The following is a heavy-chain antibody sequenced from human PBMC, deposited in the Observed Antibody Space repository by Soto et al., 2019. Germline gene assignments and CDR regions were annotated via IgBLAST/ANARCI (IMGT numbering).Heavy chain of an antibody. CDR2: ISSSSSTI. D-gene: IGHD4-17*01. J-gene: IGHJ4*02. V-gene: IGHV3-48*01. CDR1: GFTFSSYS. Sequence: PGGSLRLSCAASGFTFSSYSMNWVRQAPRKGLEWVSYISSSSSTIYYADSVKGRFTISRDNAKNSLYLQMNSLRAEDTAVYYCARRMGNYGDYQFPKYFDYWGQGTLVAVSS. CDR3: ARRMGNYGDYQFPKYFDY.